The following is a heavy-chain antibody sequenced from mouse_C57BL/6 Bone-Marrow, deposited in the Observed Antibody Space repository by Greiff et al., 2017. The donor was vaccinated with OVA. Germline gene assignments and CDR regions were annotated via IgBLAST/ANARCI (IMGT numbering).Heavy chain of an antibody. CDR2: INPSTGGT. J-gene: IGHJ2*01. Sequence: VQLQQSGPELVKPGASVKISCKASGYSFTGYYMNWVKQSPEKSLEWIGEINPSTGGTTYNQKFKAKATLTVDKSSSTAYMQLKSLTSEDSAVYYCARGPLSVYWGQGTTLTVSS. CDR3: ARGPLSVY. V-gene: IGHV1-42*01. D-gene: IGHD3-1*01. CDR1: GYSFTGYY.